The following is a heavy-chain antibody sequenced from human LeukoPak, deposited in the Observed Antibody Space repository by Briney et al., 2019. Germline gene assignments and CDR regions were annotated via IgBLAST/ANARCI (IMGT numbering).Heavy chain of an antibody. J-gene: IGHJ3*02. CDR3: ARTYSGSWLDAFNI. D-gene: IGHD1-26*01. V-gene: IGHV3-21*01. CDR2: ISSSSRYI. Sequence: RTGGSLRLSCAASGFTFSSYSMNWVRQAPGKGLEWVSSISSSSRYIYYADSVEGRFTISRDNAKNSLYLQMNSLRAEDTAVYYCARTYSGSWLDAFNIWGQGTMVTVSS. CDR1: GFTFSSYS.